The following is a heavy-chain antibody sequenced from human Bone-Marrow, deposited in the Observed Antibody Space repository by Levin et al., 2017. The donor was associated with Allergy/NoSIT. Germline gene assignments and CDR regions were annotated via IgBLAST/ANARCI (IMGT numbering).Heavy chain of an antibody. CDR2: IFISGST. V-gene: IGHV3-66*01. CDR3: ARGDGSGSTPRD. Sequence: SCAVSGFSVSNNYMNWVRQAPGKGLEWVSVIFISGSTYYAQSVKGRFTISRDNSKNTVYLQMDSLGVDDTAVYYCARGDGSGSTPRDWGQGTLVTVSS. D-gene: IGHD3-10*01. CDR1: GFSVSNNY. J-gene: IGHJ1*01.